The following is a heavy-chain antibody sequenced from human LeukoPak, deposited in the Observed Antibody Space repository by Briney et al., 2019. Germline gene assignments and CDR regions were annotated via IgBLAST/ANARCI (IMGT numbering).Heavy chain of an antibody. D-gene: IGHD3-3*01. CDR2: ITGSGASA. CDR1: GFTFSSYA. J-gene: IGHJ5*02. Sequence: GGSLRLSCAASGFTFSSYAMTWVRQAPGKGLEWVSAITGSGASAFYADSVKGRFTISRDNSKNTLYLQMNSLRAEDAAVYYCARDFRSGFPNWFDPWGQGALVTVSS. CDR3: ARDFRSGFPNWFDP. V-gene: IGHV3-23*01.